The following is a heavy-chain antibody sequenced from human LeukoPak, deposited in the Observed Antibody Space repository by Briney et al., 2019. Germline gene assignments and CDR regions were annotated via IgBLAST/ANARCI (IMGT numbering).Heavy chain of an antibody. CDR3: ARRYASSSSWYFDY. CDR1: GGSINNGDYY. CDR2: IYHSGST. J-gene: IGHJ4*02. V-gene: IGHV4-30-2*01. Sequence: SETLSLTCTVSGGSINNGDYYWSWTRQPPGKGLEWIGYIYHSGSTNYNPSLKSRVTISVDRSRNQFSLKLSSVTAADTAVYYCARRYASSSSWYFDYWGQGTLVTVSS. D-gene: IGHD6-13*01.